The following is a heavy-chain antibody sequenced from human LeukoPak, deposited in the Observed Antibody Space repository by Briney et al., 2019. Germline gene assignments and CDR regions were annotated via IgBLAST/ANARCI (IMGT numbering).Heavy chain of an antibody. CDR1: GYSFTTYW. CDR3: ARAKGSRTFYNSFDY. V-gene: IGHV5-51*01. J-gene: IGHJ4*02. Sequence: GESLKISCKGSGYSFTTYWIGWVRQMPGKGLEWMGIIYPGDSDTRYSPSFQGQVTISADKSINTAYLQWSSLKASDSAMYYCARAKGSRTFYNSFDYWGQGAVVTVSS. D-gene: IGHD3-10*01. CDR2: IYPGDSDT.